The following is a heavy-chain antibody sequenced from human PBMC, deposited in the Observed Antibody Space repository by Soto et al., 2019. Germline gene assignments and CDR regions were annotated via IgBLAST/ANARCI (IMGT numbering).Heavy chain of an antibody. V-gene: IGHV1-18*01. CDR2: ISAYNGNT. J-gene: IGHJ4*02. Sequence: ASVKVSCKASGYTFTSYGISWVRQAPGQGLEWMGWISAYNGNTNYAQKLQGRVTMTTDTSTSTAYMELRSLRSDDTAVYYCARMDGIGWYTQFFDYWGLGTLVTVSS. D-gene: IGHD6-19*01. CDR1: GYTFTSYG. CDR3: ARMDGIGWYTQFFDY.